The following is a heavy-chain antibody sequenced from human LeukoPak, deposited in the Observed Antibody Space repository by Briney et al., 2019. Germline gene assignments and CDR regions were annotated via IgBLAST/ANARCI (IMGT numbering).Heavy chain of an antibody. CDR3: ARRHSSGYYYKGRELDY. J-gene: IGHJ4*02. Sequence: SSETLSLTCAVYGGSLSGYYWSWIRQPPGKGLEWIGEINHSGSTNYNPSLKSRVTISVDTSKNQFSLKLSSVTAADTAVYYCARRHSSGYYYKGRELDYWGQGTLVTVSS. D-gene: IGHD3-22*01. CDR1: GGSLSGYY. V-gene: IGHV4-34*01. CDR2: INHSGST.